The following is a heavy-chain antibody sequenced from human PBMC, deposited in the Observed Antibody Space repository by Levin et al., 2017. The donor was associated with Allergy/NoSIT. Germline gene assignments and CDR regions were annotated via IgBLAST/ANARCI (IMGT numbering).Heavy chain of an antibody. V-gene: IGHV3-21*01. D-gene: IGHD2-2*01. Sequence: GGSLRLSCAASGFTFNTYSLTWVRQAPGKGLEWVSSISSSGSYLHYADSVKGRFTISRDNAKNSLYLQMNSLRAEDTAVYYCATNKVLYPLTHYKSWGQGTLVTVSS. CDR3: ATNKVLYPLTHYKS. J-gene: IGHJ5*02. CDR1: GFTFNTYS. CDR2: ISSSGSYL.